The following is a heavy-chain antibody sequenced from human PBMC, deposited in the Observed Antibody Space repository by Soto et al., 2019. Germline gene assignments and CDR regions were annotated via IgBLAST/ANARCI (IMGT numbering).Heavy chain of an antibody. CDR3: AKGVPGMALPRTGYFQH. V-gene: IGHV3-23*01. CDR1: GFTFSSYA. Sequence: GGSLRLSCAASGFTFSSYAMSWVRQAPGKGLEWVSGISGSGDSTYYADSVKGRFTISRDNSKNTLYLQMNSLRAEDTAVYYCAKGVPGMALPRTGYFQHWYPATLVTVFS. CDR2: ISGSGDST. J-gene: IGHJ1*01. D-gene: IGHD6-19*01.